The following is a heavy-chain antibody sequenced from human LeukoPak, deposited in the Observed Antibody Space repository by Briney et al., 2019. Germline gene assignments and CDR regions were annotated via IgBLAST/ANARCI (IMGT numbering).Heavy chain of an antibody. CDR2: MNPNSGNT. J-gene: IGHJ3*02. CDR3: AGVRDYGDYVDAFDI. D-gene: IGHD4-17*01. Sequence: ASVKVSCKASGYTFTSDDINWVRQATGQGLEWMGWMNPNSGNTGYAQKFQGRVTITRNTSISTAYMELSSLRSEDTAVYYCAGVRDYGDYVDAFDIWGQGTMVTVSS. CDR1: GYTFTSDD. V-gene: IGHV1-8*03.